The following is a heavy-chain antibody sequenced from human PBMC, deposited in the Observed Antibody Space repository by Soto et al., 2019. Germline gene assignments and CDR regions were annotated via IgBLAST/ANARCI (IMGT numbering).Heavy chain of an antibody. D-gene: IGHD3-22*01. J-gene: IGHJ3*02. CDR2: IKSKTDGGTT. CDR1: GFTFSNAW. CDR3: TTRGYYYDSSGYFSDAFDI. V-gene: IGHV3-15*01. Sequence: EVQLVESGGGLVKPGGSLRLSCAASGFTFSNAWMSWVRQAPGKGLEWVGRIKSKTDGGTTDYAAPVKGRFTISRDDSKNTLYLQMNRLKTEDTAVYYCTTRGYYYDSSGYFSDAFDIWGQGTMVTVSS.